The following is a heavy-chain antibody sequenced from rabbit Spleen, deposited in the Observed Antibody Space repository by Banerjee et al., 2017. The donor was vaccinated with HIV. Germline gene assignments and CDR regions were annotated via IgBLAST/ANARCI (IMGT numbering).Heavy chain of an antibody. CDR2: IVAGSGST. CDR3: ARSDSSDWVFHL. J-gene: IGHJ4*01. V-gene: IGHV1S47*01. D-gene: IGHD4-1*01. CDR1: GFDFSSYG. Sequence: QEQLVESGGGLVQPGGSLKLSCKASGFDFSSYGVSWVRQAPGKGLEWIACIVAGSGSTYYANWVNGRFSISRENSQNTVFLQMTSLTASDTATYFCARSDSSDWVFHLWGQGTLVTVS.